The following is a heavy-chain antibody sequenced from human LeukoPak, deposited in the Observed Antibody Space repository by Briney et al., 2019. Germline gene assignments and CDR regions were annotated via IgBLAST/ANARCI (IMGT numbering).Heavy chain of an antibody. Sequence: GGSLRLSCAASGFTFSSYAMGWVRQAPGKGLEWVSAISGTGNRTYYADSVKGRFTISRDNAKNSLYLQMNSLRAEDTAMYYCARDREGFGESYFDYWGQGTLVTVSS. D-gene: IGHD3-10*01. J-gene: IGHJ4*02. CDR2: ISGTGNRT. CDR3: ARDREGFGESYFDY. V-gene: IGHV3-23*01. CDR1: GFTFSSYA.